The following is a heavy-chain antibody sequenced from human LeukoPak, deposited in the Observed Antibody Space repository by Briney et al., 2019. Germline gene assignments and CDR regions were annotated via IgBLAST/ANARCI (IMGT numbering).Heavy chain of an antibody. CDR3: ARQDSRDALDI. CDR1: GGSVSSGTYY. Sequence: SETLSLTCTVSGGSVSSGTYYWSWIRQPPGKGLECIGYIYYSGSTNYNPSLKSRVTISVDTSKNQFSLKLSSVTAADTAVYYCARQDSRDALDIWGQGTMVTVSS. V-gene: IGHV4-61*01. J-gene: IGHJ3*02. CDR2: IYYSGST. D-gene: IGHD3/OR15-3a*01.